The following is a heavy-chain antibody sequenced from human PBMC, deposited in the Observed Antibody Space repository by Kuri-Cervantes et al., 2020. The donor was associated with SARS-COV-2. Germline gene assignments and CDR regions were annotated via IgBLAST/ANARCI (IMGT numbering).Heavy chain of an antibody. J-gene: IGHJ4*02. D-gene: IGHD2-2*03. V-gene: IGHV4-59*01. Sequence: SETLSLTCTVSGGSISSYYWSWIRQPPGKGLEWIGYIYYSGSTNYNPSLKSRVTISVDTSKNQFSLKLSSVTAADTAVYYWARHGYCSSTSCYDYWGQGTLVTVSS. CDR2: IYYSGST. CDR3: ARHGYCSSTSCYDY. CDR1: GGSISSYY.